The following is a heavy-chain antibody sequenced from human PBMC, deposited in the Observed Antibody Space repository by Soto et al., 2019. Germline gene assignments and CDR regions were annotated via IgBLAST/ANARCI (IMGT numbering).Heavy chain of an antibody. CDR1: GGSISSGNYY. D-gene: IGHD3-10*01. CDR2: IHYSGST. V-gene: IGHV4-30-4*01. J-gene: IGHJ4*02. CDR3: AREGDAFGAPFDY. Sequence: QVQLQESGPGLVKPSQTLSLTCTVSGGSISSGNYYWSWIGQPPGKGLAWIGYIHYSGSTHYNPSLKSRVTISVDTSKNQFSLQLSSGTAADTAVYYCAREGDAFGAPFDYWGQGTLVTVSS.